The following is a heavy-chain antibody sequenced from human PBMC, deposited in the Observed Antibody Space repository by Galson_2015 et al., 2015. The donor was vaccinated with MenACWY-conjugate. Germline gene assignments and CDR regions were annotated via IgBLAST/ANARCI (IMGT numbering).Heavy chain of an antibody. V-gene: IGHV3-21*01. CDR2: ISSGSGYI. J-gene: IGHJ6*03. Sequence: SLRLSCAASGFTFSSHTLNWVRQAPGKGLEWVSSISSGSGYIYYADSVKGRFTISRDNAKNMLFLQMNSLKVEDTAVYYCARSYFPGSDRKNYYMDVWGRGTTVTVSS. CDR1: GFTFSSHT. CDR3: ARSYFPGSDRKNYYMDV. D-gene: IGHD2/OR15-2a*01.